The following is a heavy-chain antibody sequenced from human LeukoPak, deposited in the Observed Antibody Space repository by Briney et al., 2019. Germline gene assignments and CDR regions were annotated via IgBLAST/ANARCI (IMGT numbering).Heavy chain of an antibody. CDR1: GASIRSFY. J-gene: IGHJ3*02. V-gene: IGHV4-59*01. Sequence: SETLSLTCSVSGASIRSFYWSWIRQPPGKGLEWIGYISYSGSTKYNPSLKSRATMSADTSKSQLSLRLDSVTAADTAVCFCAQQVVGTSDTFDIWGQGTMVTVSS. CDR2: ISYSGST. CDR3: AQQVVGTSDTFDI. D-gene: IGHD6-13*01.